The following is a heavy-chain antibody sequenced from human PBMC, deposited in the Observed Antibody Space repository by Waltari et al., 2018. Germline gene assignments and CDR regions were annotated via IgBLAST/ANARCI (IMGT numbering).Heavy chain of an antibody. V-gene: IGHV7-4-1*02. CDR1: GYTFSDYA. J-gene: IGHJ6*02. D-gene: IGHD3-9*01. Sequence: QVQLVQSGSELKKPGASVEVSCSASGYTFSDYALNWVRQAPGHGPEWMGWNNTNTCNPPYAQDFTGRFVFSLDASVSTAYLLITGLKADDTAVYYCARLRASLTGFGPYGLDVWGQGTKVTVSS. CDR3: ARLRASLTGFGPYGLDV. CDR2: NNTNTCNP.